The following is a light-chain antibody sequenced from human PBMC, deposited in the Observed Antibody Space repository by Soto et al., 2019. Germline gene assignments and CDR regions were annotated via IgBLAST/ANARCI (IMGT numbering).Light chain of an antibody. Sequence: DIQMTQSPSSLSASVGDRVTITCRASPSISSYLNWYQQKPGKAPKLLIYAASSLQSGVPSRFSGSGSGTDFTLTISSLQPDYCATYYCQQSYSTPRRTFGQGTKVEIK. J-gene: IGKJ1*01. CDR1: PSISSY. CDR3: QQSYSTPRRT. CDR2: AAS. V-gene: IGKV1-39*01.